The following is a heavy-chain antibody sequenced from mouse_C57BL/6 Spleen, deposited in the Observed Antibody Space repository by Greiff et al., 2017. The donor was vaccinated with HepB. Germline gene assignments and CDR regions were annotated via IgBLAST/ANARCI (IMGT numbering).Heavy chain of an antibody. Sequence: QVQLQQSGAELVRPGASVTLSCKASGYTFTDYEMHWVKQTPVHGLEWIGAIDPETGGTAYNQKFKGKAILTADKSSSTAYMELRSLTSEDSAVYYCTSDHYCGSSYLYYFYYWGQGTTLTVSS. CDR1: GYTFTDYE. V-gene: IGHV1-15*01. D-gene: IGHD1-1*01. CDR3: TSDHYCGSSYLYYFYY. CDR2: IDPETGGT. J-gene: IGHJ2*01.